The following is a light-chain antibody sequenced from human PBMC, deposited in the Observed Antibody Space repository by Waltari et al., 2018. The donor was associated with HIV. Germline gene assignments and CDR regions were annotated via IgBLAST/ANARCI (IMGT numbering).Light chain of an antibody. CDR2: WAS. V-gene: IGKV4-1*01. J-gene: IGKJ2*03. CDR3: QQYYSTQYS. CDR1: QSLLYSSKNKNY. Sequence: DIVMTQSPDSLAVSLGERATINCKSSQSLLYSSKNKNYLAWYQQKPGQPPKLLIYWASTRESGVPDRFSGSGSVTDFTLTISSLQAEDVAVYYCQQYYSTQYSFGQGTKVEMK.